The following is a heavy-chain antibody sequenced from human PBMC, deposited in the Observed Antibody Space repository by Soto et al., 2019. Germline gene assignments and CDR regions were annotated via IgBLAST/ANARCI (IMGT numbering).Heavy chain of an antibody. CDR3: AKWGDDSRGYVYGKDV. CDR2: MNPADSET. Sequence: PGESLKISCKGSGYSFTSYWIGWVRQMPGKGLEWMGIMNPADSETRYSPSFQGQVTMSTDKSISTAYLQWSSLKASDSAMYYCAKWGDDSRGYVYGKDVWGQGTTVTVSS. V-gene: IGHV5-51*01. J-gene: IGHJ6*02. D-gene: IGHD3-22*01. CDR1: GYSFTSYW.